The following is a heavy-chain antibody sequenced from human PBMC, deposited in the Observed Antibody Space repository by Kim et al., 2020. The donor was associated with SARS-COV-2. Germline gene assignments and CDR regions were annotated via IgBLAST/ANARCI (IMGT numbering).Heavy chain of an antibody. CDR3: VKDFLPIPGIAVAGTFY. D-gene: IGHD6-19*01. CDR2: ISNNGGST. Sequence: GVSLRLSCSASGFTFSSYAMHWVRQAPGKGLEYVSAISNNGGSTYYADSVKGRFTISRDNSKNTLYLQMSRLRPEDTAVYYCVKDFLPIPGIAVAGTFYWGEGTLRIVSS. CDR1: GFTFSSYA. J-gene: IGHJ4*02. V-gene: IGHV3-64D*09.